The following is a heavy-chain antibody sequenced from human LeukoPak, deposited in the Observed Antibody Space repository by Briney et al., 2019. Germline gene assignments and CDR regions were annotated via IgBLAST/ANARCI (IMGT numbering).Heavy chain of an antibody. D-gene: IGHD6-19*01. CDR2: ISSSGSIS. J-gene: IGHJ4*02. V-gene: IGHV3-48*03. CDR1: GFTFNIYE. CDR3: ARQAYGSGWF. Sequence: GGSLRLSCSASGFTFNIYEMSWVRQAPGKGLEWVSYISSSGSISYYSDSVKGRFTISRDNAKNSVSLQMNTLRAEDTGVYYCARQAYGSGWFWGQGTLVSVSS.